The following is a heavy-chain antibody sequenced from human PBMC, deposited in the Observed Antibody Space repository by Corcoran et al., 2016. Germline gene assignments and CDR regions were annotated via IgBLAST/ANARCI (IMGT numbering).Heavy chain of an antibody. V-gene: IGHV1-18*01. J-gene: IGHJ4*02. Sequence: QVQLVQSGAEVKKPAASVKVSCKASCSTFPSYGITCVRQAPGPGLEWMGWISAYNGNTNSAQKLQGRVTMTTDTSTSTAYMELRSLRSDDTAVYYWARDHRAMIGVGYGGQGTLVTVSS. CDR3: ARDHRAMIGVGY. CDR1: CSTFPSYG. D-gene: IGHD3-22*01. CDR2: ISAYNGNT.